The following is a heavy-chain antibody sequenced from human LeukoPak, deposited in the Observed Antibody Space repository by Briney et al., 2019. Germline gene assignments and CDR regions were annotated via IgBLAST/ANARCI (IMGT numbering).Heavy chain of an antibody. J-gene: IGHJ4*02. CDR3: ARDQEAMVGTPGLDY. D-gene: IGHD5-18*01. Sequence: GGSLRPSCAASGFTFSSYSMNWVRQAPGKGLEWVSYISSSSSTIYYADSVKGRFTISRDNAKNSLYLQMNSLRAEDTAVYYCARDQEAMVGTPGLDYWGQGTLVTVSS. V-gene: IGHV3-48*01. CDR1: GFTFSSYS. CDR2: ISSSSSTI.